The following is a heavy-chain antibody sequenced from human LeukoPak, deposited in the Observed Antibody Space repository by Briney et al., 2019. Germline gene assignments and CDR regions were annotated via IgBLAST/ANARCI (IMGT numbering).Heavy chain of an antibody. Sequence: SETLSLTCTVSGGSISGSTYYWGWIRQPPGGGLEWIGSFYYRGNTYYNPSLESRVTISVDTSKNQFSLRLTSVTAADTAVYYCARVRNWNYVFDYWGQGTLVTVSS. CDR3: ARVRNWNYVFDY. D-gene: IGHD1-7*01. J-gene: IGHJ4*02. CDR1: GGSISGSTYY. CDR2: FYYRGNT. V-gene: IGHV4-39*01.